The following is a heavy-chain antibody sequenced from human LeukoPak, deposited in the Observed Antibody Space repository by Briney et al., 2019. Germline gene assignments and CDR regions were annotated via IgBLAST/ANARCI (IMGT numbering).Heavy chain of an antibody. CDR3: ARADGSGSYYREGIDY. CDR2: IWYDGSSK. J-gene: IGHJ4*02. Sequence: GTSLRLSCAASGFTFSSYGMHWVRQAPGKGLEWVAVIWYDGSSKYYADSVKGRFTISRDNSKNTLDLQMNSLRAEDTAVYYCARADGSGSYYREGIDYWGQGTLVTVSS. V-gene: IGHV3-33*01. CDR1: GFTFSSYG. D-gene: IGHD3-10*01.